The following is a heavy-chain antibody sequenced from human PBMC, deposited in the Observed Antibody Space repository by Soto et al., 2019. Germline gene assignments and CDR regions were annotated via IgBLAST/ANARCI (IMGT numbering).Heavy chain of an antibody. CDR3: ARGGGTTLAPLP. CDR1: GYTFTGYF. D-gene: IGHD3-16*01. Sequence: ASVKVSCKASGYTFTGYFMHWVRQAPGEGLGWMGWINPNSGATKYAPKFQGRVTMTRDTSNRTAYLELSRLTSDDTAIYYCARGGGTTLAPLPWGQGTPVTVSS. CDR2: INPNSGAT. V-gene: IGHV1-2*02. J-gene: IGHJ5*02.